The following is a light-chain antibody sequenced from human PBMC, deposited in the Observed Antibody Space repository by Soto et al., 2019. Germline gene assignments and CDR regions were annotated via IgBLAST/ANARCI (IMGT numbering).Light chain of an antibody. J-gene: IGKJ4*01. Sequence: EIVMTQSAATLSVSPGERATVPCRASQSIKNNLAWYQQKPGQAPRLLIYSASTRATGIPARFSGSGYGTEFTLTISSLQSEDFAVYYCQQYHEWPLTFRGGTKVDIE. CDR2: SAS. CDR3: QQYHEWPLT. V-gene: IGKV3-15*01. CDR1: QSIKNN.